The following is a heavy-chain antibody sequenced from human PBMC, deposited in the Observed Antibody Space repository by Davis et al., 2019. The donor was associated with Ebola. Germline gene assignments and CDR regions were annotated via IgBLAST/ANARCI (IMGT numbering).Heavy chain of an antibody. CDR1: GFTFSSYW. D-gene: IGHD6-19*01. V-gene: IGHV3-9*01. Sequence: GGSLRLSCAASGFTFSSYWMHWVRQAPAKGLEWVSGISWNSGSIGYADSVKGRFTISRDNAKNSLYLQMNSLRAEDTALYYCAKADSSGWYVEFLDYWGQGTLVTVSS. J-gene: IGHJ4*02. CDR2: ISWNSGSI. CDR3: AKADSSGWYVEFLDY.